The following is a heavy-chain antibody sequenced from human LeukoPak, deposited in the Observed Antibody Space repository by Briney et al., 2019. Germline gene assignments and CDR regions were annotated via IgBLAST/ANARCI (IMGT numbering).Heavy chain of an antibody. CDR3: ARDHLRSFDWGGLIDY. V-gene: IGHV3-30*04. D-gene: IGHD3-9*01. CDR1: GFTFGSYA. Sequence: GGALRLSCAASGFTFGSYAMHWVRPAPGKGLEWVALISHDGSNEHYADSVKGRFTISRDNSKSAQYLQMNSLRAEDTAVYFCARDHLRSFDWGGLIDYWGPGTLVAVSS. J-gene: IGHJ4*02. CDR2: ISHDGSNE.